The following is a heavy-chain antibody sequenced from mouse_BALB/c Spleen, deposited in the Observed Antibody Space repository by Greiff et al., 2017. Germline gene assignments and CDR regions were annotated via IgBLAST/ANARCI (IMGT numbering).Heavy chain of an antibody. Sequence: VMLVESGAELMKPGASVKISCKATGYTFSSYWIEWVKQRPGHGLEWIGEILPGSGSTNYNEKFKGKATFTADTSSNTAYMQLSSLTSEDSAVYYCARREDYGNYFDYWGQGTTLTVSS. D-gene: IGHD2-1*01. J-gene: IGHJ2*01. CDR1: GYTFSSYW. V-gene: IGHV1-9*01. CDR3: ARREDYGNYFDY. CDR2: ILPGSGST.